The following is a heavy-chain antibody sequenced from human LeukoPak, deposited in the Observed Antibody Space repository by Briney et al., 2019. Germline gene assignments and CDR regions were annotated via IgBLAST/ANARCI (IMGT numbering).Heavy chain of an antibody. V-gene: IGHV3-23*01. CDR3: AKDDAWGRFYH. J-gene: IGHJ1*01. CDR2: ISGSGGST. D-gene: IGHD3-16*01. CDR1: GLTFSSYA. Sequence: PGGSLRLSCAASGLTFSSYAMSWVRQAPGKGLEWVSGISGSGGSTYYADSVKGRFTVTRDNSRDTLHLQMNSLRAEDTGVYYCAKDDAWGRFYHWGQGTLVTVSS.